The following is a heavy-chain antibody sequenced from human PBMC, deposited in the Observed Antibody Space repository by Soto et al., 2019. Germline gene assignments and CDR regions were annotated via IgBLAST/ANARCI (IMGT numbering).Heavy chain of an antibody. J-gene: IGHJ3*02. CDR1: GYPVTAYY. D-gene: IGHD3-3*01. Sequence: QLHLVQSGAVVKKPGASVTVSCSASGYPVTAYYMHWVRQAPGRGLEWMGGINPATGAAKYTQTFQGRVTRTRDTSTRTGFRELSGLTSEDTAGFYWARGGGVGVAGSAAFDMWGQGTLVTVSS. CDR2: INPATGAA. CDR3: ARGGGVGVAGSAAFDM. V-gene: IGHV1-2*02.